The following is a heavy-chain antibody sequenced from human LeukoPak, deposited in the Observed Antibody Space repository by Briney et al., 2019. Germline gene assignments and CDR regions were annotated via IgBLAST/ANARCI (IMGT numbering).Heavy chain of an antibody. CDR3: VRDRSQGFDY. CDR2: MSPNSGDT. J-gene: IGHJ4*02. D-gene: IGHD1-26*01. CDR1: GYTFSDYN. Sequence: GASVKVSCKASGYTFSDYNMHWVRQAPGQGPEWMGWMSPNSGDTHYAQKFQGRVTMTRDTSITTAYMELTRLTSDDTAVYYCVRDRSQGFDYWGQGTLVTVSS. V-gene: IGHV1-2*02.